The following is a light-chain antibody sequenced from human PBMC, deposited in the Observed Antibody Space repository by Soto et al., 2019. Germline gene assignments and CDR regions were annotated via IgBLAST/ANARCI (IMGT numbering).Light chain of an antibody. V-gene: IGKV3D-15*01. Sequence: EIVMTQSPATLSVSPGESATLSCRASQSVSSNLAWHQQKPGQAPRLLISDASTRATGIPARFSGSGSGTDFTLTINSLEPEDFAVYYCQQYNPYSTFGQGTRLEIK. CDR1: QSVSSN. J-gene: IGKJ5*01. CDR3: QQYNPYST. CDR2: DAS.